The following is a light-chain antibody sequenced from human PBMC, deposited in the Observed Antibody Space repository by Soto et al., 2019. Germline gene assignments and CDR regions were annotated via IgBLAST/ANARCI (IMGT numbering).Light chain of an antibody. CDR2: RAS. CDR1: QSVTVNS. V-gene: IGKV3-20*01. CDR3: QQYGSSGT. J-gene: IGKJ1*01. Sequence: IRLTQSPSALSFSPPGGLTLSCRASQSVTVNSLAWYQHKPGQAPRLLIYRASGRATGIPDRFSGSGSGTDFTLTISRLEPEDFAVYYCQQYGSSGTFGQGTKVDI.